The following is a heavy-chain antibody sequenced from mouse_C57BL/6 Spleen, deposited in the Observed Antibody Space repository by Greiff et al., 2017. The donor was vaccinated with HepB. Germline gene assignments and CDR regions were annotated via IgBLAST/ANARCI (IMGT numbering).Heavy chain of an antibody. CDR1: GYTFTSYW. CDR3: ARAGAWTRAMDY. Sequence: QVQLKQPGAELVRPGSSVKLSCKASGYTFTSYWMDWVKQRPGQGLEWIGNIYPSDSETHYNQKFKDKATLTVDKSSSTAYMQLSSLTSEDSAVYYCARAGAWTRAMDYWGQGTSVTVSS. V-gene: IGHV1-61*01. D-gene: IGHD3-1*01. CDR2: IYPSDSET. J-gene: IGHJ4*01.